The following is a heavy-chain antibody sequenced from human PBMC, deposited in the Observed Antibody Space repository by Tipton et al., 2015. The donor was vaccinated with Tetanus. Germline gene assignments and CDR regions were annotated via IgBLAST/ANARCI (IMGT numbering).Heavy chain of an antibody. CDR1: GFTFSNYA. CDR2: LSGGGTVT. V-gene: IGHV3-23*01. Sequence: SLRLSCAASGFTFSNYAMTWVRQTPGKGLEWVSTLSGGGTVTYYADSVKGRFTISRANSKNTLYLQMDSLRPEDTGVYYCATWGQLAHKWFDPWGQGTLVTVSS. CDR3: ATWGQLAHKWFDP. D-gene: IGHD2-2*01. J-gene: IGHJ5*02.